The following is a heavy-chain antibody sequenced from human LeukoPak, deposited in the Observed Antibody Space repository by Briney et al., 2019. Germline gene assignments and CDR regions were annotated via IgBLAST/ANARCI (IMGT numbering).Heavy chain of an antibody. CDR3: GASGYYNYFDY. Sequence: SWIRQHPGKGLEWIGYIYYSGSTYYNPSLKSRVTISVDTSKNQFSLKLSSVTAADTAVYYCGASGYYNYFDYWGQGTLVTVSS. V-gene: IGHV4-31*02. CDR2: IYYSGST. J-gene: IGHJ4*02. D-gene: IGHD3-3*01.